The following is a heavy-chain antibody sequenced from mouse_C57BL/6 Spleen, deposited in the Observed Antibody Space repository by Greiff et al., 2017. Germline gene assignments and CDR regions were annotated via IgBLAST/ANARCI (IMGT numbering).Heavy chain of an antibody. J-gene: IGHJ3*01. Sequence: VQLQQSGAELVKPGASVKLSCKASGYTFTEYPIHWVKQRSGQGLVWIGWFYPGSGSIKYNEKFKDKATLTADKSSSTFDMELSRLTSEDSAVYFCARHEAPYGPAWFAYWGQGTLVTVSA. V-gene: IGHV1-62-2*01. D-gene: IGHD1-1*02. CDR1: GYTFTEYP. CDR3: ARHEAPYGPAWFAY. CDR2: FYPGSGSI.